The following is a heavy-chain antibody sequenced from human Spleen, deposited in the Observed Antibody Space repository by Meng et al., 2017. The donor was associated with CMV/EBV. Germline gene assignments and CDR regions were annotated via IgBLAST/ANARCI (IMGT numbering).Heavy chain of an antibody. CDR3: ARDLTIFGERAGMDV. V-gene: IGHV3-66*01. CDR1: GITVYNY. J-gene: IGHJ6*02. D-gene: IGHD3-3*01. CDR2: LYSGGST. Sequence: GGSLRLSCVASGITVYNYINWVRQAPGKGLEWVSILYSGGSTYYADSVKGRFTVSRDSSKNTLYLQMNSLRAGDTAVYYCARDLTIFGERAGMDVWGQGTTVTVSS.